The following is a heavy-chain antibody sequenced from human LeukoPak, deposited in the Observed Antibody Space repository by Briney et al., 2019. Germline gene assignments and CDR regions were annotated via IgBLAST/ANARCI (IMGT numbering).Heavy chain of an antibody. CDR2: IYSGGST. Sequence: PGGSLRLSCAASGFTVSSNYMSWVRQAPGKGLEWVSVIYSGGSTYYADSVKGRFTISRDNSKNTLYLQMNSLRAEDTAVYYCAREIGRRCYYGMDVWGQGTTVTVSS. J-gene: IGHJ6*02. D-gene: IGHD2-15*01. V-gene: IGHV3-66*02. CDR1: GFTVSSNY. CDR3: AREIGRRCYYGMDV.